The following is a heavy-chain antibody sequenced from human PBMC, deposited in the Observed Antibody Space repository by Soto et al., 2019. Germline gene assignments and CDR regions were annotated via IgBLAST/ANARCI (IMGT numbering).Heavy chain of an antibody. V-gene: IGHV1-18*01. Sequence: QVHLVQSGAEVKKPGASVKVSCKGSGYAFTTYGITWVLQAPGQGLEWMGWISAHNGNTNYAQKLQGRVTVTRDTSTSTAYMELRSLRSDDTAVYYCARERYGDYWGQGALVTVSS. CDR1: GYAFTTYG. CDR3: ARERYGDY. CDR2: ISAHNGNT. D-gene: IGHD1-1*01. J-gene: IGHJ4*02.